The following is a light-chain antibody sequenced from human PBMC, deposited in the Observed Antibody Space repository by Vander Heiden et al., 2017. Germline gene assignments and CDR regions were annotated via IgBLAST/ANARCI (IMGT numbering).Light chain of an antibody. Sequence: SALTQPPSVSGSPGQSITISCTGTSSDVGGYNYVSGYQKHAGKAPKLMIYDASNRPSGVSNRFSGSKSGNTASLTISGLQAEDEADYYCSSFTSSSTVVFGGGTKLTVL. CDR2: DAS. CDR3: SSFTSSSTVV. J-gene: IGLJ2*01. V-gene: IGLV2-14*03. CDR1: SSDVGGYNY.